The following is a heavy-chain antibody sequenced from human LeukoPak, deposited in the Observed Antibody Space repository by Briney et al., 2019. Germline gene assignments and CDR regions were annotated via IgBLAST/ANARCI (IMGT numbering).Heavy chain of an antibody. V-gene: IGHV4-59*01. J-gene: IGHJ4*02. CDR3: ARASGLLRFLEWLPAYFDY. CDR1: GGSISSYY. D-gene: IGHD3-3*01. CDR2: ISYSGST. Sequence: SETLSLTCTVSGGSISSYYWSWIRQPPGKGLEWIGYISYSGSTNYNPSLKSRVTISVDTSKKQFSLKLSSVTAADTAVYYCARASGLLRFLEWLPAYFDYWGRGTLVTVSS.